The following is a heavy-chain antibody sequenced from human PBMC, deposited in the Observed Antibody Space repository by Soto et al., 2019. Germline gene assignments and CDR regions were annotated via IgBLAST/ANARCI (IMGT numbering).Heavy chain of an antibody. CDR3: ARPILLAALETGIAVAGNSFGP. Sequence: QVQLVQSGAEVKKPGSSVKVSCKASGGTFSSYAISWVRQAPGQGLEWMGGIFTIFGTANYALKVKGRVTNNADKSTSTAYMELSSRIAEDTAVYYCARPILLAALETGIAVAGNSFGPYVQRTLVTVSS. CDR2: IFTIFGTA. D-gene: IGHD6-19*01. J-gene: IGHJ5*02. V-gene: IGHV1-69*06. CDR1: GGTFSSYA.